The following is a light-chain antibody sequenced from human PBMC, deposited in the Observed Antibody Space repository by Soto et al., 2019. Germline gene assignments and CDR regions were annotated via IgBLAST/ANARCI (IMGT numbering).Light chain of an antibody. V-gene: IGKV3-20*01. CDR3: QQYGSSPLT. CDR1: QSVSSSS. Sequence: EIVFTQSPGTLSFSPGERAPLSCRASQSVSSSSLAWYQQKPGQAPRLLIYGASSRATGIPDRFSGSGSGTDFTLTISRLEPEDFAVYYCQQYGSSPLTFGQGTKVDIK. CDR2: GAS. J-gene: IGKJ1*01.